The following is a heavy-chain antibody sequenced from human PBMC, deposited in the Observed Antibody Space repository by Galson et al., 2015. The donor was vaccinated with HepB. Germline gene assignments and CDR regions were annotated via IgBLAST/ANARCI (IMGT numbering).Heavy chain of an antibody. CDR3: ASLFGAQHDAFDI. CDR2: ISYDGSNK. Sequence: SLRLSCAASGFTFSSYAMHWVRQAPGKGLEWVAVISYDGSNKYYADSVKGRFTISRDNSKNTLYLQMNSLRAEDTAVYYCASLFGAQHDAFDIWGQGTMVTVSS. V-gene: IGHV3-30*04. D-gene: IGHD3-10*01. CDR1: GFTFSSYA. J-gene: IGHJ3*02.